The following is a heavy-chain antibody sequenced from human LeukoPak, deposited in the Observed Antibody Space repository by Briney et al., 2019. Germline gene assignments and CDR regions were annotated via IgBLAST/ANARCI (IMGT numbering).Heavy chain of an antibody. Sequence: ASVKVSCKASGGTFSSYAISWVRQAPGQGLEWMGGIIPIFGTANYAQKFQGRVTITADESTSTAYMELSSLRSEDAAVYYCARIAAAGKTPHPLPFDYWGQGTLVTVSS. CDR1: GGTFSSYA. V-gene: IGHV1-69*01. D-gene: IGHD6-13*01. CDR3: ARIAAAGKTPHPLPFDY. J-gene: IGHJ4*02. CDR2: IIPIFGTA.